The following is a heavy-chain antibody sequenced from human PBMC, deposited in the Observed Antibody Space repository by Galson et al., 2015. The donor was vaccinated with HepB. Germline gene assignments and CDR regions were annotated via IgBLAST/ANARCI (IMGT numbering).Heavy chain of an antibody. CDR2: IYPGDSDT. V-gene: IGHV5-51*01. CDR1: GYSFTNYW. D-gene: IGHD2-15*01. CDR3: ARQRARCRDGGCYPEVDY. J-gene: IGHJ4*02. Sequence: QSGAEVKKPGESLKISCKGSGYSFTNYWIGWVRQMPGKGLEWMGIIYPGDSDTRYSPSFQGQVIISADKSFSTAYLQWSSLKASDTAMYYCARQRARCRDGGCYPEVDYWGQGTLVTVSS.